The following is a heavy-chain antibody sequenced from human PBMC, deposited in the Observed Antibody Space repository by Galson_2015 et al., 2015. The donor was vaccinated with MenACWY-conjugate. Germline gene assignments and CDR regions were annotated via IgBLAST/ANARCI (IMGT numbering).Heavy chain of an antibody. CDR1: GLTFSNVW. CDR3: TKASARYSTSSAFNWFDP. J-gene: IGHJ5*02. V-gene: IGHV3-15*05. D-gene: IGHD6-6*01. CDR2: IKCRTDGGTT. Sequence: SLRLSCATSGLTFSNVWMSWVRQAPGKGLEWVARIKCRTDGGTTDYATPVKGRFTILRDDSTNTLYLQMNSLRAEDTAIYYCTKASARYSTSSAFNWFDPWGQGALVTVSS.